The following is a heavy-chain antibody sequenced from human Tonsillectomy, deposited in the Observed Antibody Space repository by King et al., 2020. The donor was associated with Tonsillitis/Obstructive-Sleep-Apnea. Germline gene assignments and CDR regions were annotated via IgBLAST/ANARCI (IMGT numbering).Heavy chain of an antibody. CDR1: GFTFDDYG. D-gene: IGHD1-26*01. J-gene: IGHJ6*02. Sequence: EVQLVESGGGVVRPGGSLRLSCAASGFTFDDYGMSWVRQAPGKGLEWVSGINWNGGSTGYADSVKGRFTISRDNAKNSLYLQMNSMRDEDTALYYCARPPSWSLAYFYYGMDVWGQGTTVTVSS. CDR2: INWNGGST. CDR3: ARPPSWSLAYFYYGMDV. V-gene: IGHV3-20*04.